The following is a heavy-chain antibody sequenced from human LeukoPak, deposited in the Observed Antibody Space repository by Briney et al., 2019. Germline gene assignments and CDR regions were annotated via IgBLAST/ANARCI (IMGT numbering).Heavy chain of an antibody. J-gene: IGHJ4*02. D-gene: IGHD1-26*01. CDR2: INPNNGGT. CDR1: GYTFTAYY. Sequence: GASVKVSCKASGYTFTAYYMHWVRQAPGQGLEWMGWINPNNGGTNYAQNFQGRVTMTRDTSISTAYMELSRLRSDDTAVYYCARYQEKGNSGTYYALDYWGQGTLVTVSS. V-gene: IGHV1-2*02. CDR3: ARYQEKGNSGTYYALDY.